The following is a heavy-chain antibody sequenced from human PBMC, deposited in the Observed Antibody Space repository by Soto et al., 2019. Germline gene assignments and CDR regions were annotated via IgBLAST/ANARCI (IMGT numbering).Heavy chain of an antibody. CDR1: GFTFSRYA. CDR3: ARGHESMMVTAPDY. V-gene: IGHV3-30-3*01. J-gene: IGHJ4*02. D-gene: IGHD2-21*02. Sequence: GGSLRLSCAASGFTFSRYAMHWVRQAPGKGLEWVAVISYDEATKYYADSVKGRFTISRDNSKNTLYLQMNSLRAEDTAVYYCARGHESMMVTAPDYWGQGTLVTAPQ. CDR2: ISYDEATK.